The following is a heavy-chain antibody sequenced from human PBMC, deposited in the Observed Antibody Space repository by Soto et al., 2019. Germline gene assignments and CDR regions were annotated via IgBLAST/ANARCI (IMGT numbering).Heavy chain of an antibody. D-gene: IGHD6-19*01. Sequence: LRLSCVASGFSLANYPMNWVRQTPGKGLEWISYSSPRGDTIYYADSVEGRFTTSRDNARNSLSLHMSSLRDEDSALYYCAKGPHTNVGWPYYFESWGQGVPVTVSS. CDR3: AKGPHTNVGWPYYFES. J-gene: IGHJ4*02. CDR1: GFSLANYP. V-gene: IGHV3-48*02. CDR2: SSPRGDTI.